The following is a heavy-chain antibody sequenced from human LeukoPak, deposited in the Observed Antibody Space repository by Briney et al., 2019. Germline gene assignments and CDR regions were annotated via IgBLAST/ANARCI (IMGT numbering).Heavy chain of an antibody. D-gene: IGHD6-25*01. CDR3: ARDLAAAAGY. Sequence: GGSLRLSCAASGFTFSNAWMNWVRQAPGKGLEWVSSISSSSSYIYYADSVKGRFTISRDNAKNSLYLQMNSLRAEDTAVYYCARDLAAAAGYWGQGTLVTVSS. V-gene: IGHV3-21*01. J-gene: IGHJ4*02. CDR2: ISSSSSYI. CDR1: GFTFSNAW.